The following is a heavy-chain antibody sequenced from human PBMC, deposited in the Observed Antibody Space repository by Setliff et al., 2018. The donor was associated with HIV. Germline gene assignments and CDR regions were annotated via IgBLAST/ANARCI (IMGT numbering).Heavy chain of an antibody. CDR2: IDPSDSYT. D-gene: IGHD6-6*01. CDR3: ARMGEYSSSGGTFDI. V-gene: IGHV5-10-1*01. Sequence: GESLKISCKGSGYSFTSYWISWVRQMPGKGLEWMGRIDPSDSYTNYSPSFQGHVTISADKSISTAYLQWSSLKASDTAMYYCARMGEYSSSGGTFDIWGQGTMVTVSS. CDR1: GYSFTSYW. J-gene: IGHJ3*02.